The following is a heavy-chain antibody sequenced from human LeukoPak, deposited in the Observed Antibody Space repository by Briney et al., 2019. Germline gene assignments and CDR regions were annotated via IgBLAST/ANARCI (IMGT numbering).Heavy chain of an antibody. V-gene: IGHV3-48*04. CDR1: GFTFSSYS. CDR2: ISSTSSAI. Sequence: QLGGSLRLSCAASGFTFSSYSMNWVRQAPGKGLEWLSYISSTSSAIYYADSLKGRFTISRDNAKNSLYLQMNSLRAEDTAVYDCARVIGSYGDSAYWGQGTLVTVSS. CDR3: ARVIGSYGDSAY. D-gene: IGHD3-16*01. J-gene: IGHJ4*02.